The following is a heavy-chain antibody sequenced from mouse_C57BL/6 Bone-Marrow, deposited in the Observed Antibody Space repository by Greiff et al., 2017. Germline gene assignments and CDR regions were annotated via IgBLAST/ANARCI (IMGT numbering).Heavy chain of an antibody. V-gene: IGHV1-82*01. CDR3: ARLDSNYPYAMDY. J-gene: IGHJ4*01. CDR2: IYPGDGDT. Sequence: QVQLQQSGPELVKPGASVKISCKASGYAFSSSWMNWVKQRPGKGLEWIGRIYPGDGDTNYNGKFKGKATLTADKSSSTAYMQLSSLTSEDSAVXFCARLDSNYPYAMDYWGQGTSVTVSS. D-gene: IGHD2-5*01. CDR1: GYAFSSSW.